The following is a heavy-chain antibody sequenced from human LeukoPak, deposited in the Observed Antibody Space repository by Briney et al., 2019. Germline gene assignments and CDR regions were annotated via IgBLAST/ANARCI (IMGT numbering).Heavy chain of an antibody. J-gene: IGHJ6*03. CDR1: GGSFSGYY. V-gene: IGHV4-34*01. CDR3: ARPHYYYYYMDV. CDR2: IYYSGST. Sequence: SETLSLTCAVYGGSFSGYYWSWIRQPPGKGLEWIGSIYYSGSTYYNPSLKSRVTISVDTSKNQFSLKLSSVTAADTAVYYCARPHYYYYYMDVWGKGTTVTVSS.